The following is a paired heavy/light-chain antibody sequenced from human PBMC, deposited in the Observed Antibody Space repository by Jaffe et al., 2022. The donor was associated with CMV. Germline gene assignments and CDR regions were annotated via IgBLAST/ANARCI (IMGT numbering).Heavy chain of an antibody. V-gene: IGHV3-23*01. CDR1: GFTFMKYA. CDR3: ARSDYGFYDY. Sequence: ESGGGLVQPGGSLRLSCAASGFTFMKYAMSWVRQAPGKGPEWVSAISASGGTTYYADSVKGRFTISRDNSKNTLFLQMISLRAEDTAVYYCARSDYGFYDYWGQGTLVTVSS. D-gene: IGHD4-17*01. J-gene: IGHJ4*02. CDR2: ISASGGTT.
Light chain of an antibody. Sequence: EIVLTQSPGTLSLSPGERATLSCRASQTITSSYFAWYQQKPGQAPRLLIYGVSSRATGIPDRFSGSGSGADFTLTINRLEPEDFAVYYCQQYDTSPKTFGQGTKVEIK. CDR2: GVS. CDR1: QTITSSY. V-gene: IGKV3-20*01. J-gene: IGKJ1*01. CDR3: QQYDTSPKT.